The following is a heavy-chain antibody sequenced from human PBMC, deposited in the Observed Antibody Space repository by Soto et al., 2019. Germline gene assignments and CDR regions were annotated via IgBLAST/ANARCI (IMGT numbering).Heavy chain of an antibody. CDR2: ISGSGGST. CDR1: GFTFSSYA. Sequence: EVQLLESGGGLVQPGGSLRLSCAASGFTFSSYAMSWVRQAPGKGLEWVSAISGSGGSTYYADSVKGRFTISRDNSKNPLYLQMTSLRAEDTAVYYCAKDRGMSTLGGVIASNWFDPWGQGTLVTVSS. D-gene: IGHD3-16*02. J-gene: IGHJ5*02. CDR3: AKDRGMSTLGGVIASNWFDP. V-gene: IGHV3-23*01.